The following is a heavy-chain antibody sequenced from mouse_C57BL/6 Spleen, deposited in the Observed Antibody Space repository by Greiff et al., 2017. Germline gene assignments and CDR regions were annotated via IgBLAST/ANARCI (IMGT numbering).Heavy chain of an antibody. CDR3: ARVYDYDNWYFDV. J-gene: IGHJ1*03. V-gene: IGHV3-6*01. D-gene: IGHD2-4*01. CDR2: ISYDGSN. CDR1: GYSITSGYY. Sequence: EVKLMESGPGLVKPSQSLSLTCSVTGYSITSGYYWNWIRQFPGNKLEWMGYISYDGSNNYNPSLKNRISITRDTSKNQFFLKLNSVTTEDTATYYCARVYDYDNWYFDVWGTGTTVTVSS.